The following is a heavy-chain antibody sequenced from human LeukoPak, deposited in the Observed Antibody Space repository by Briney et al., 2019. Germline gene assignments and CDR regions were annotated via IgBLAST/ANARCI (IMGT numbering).Heavy chain of an antibody. V-gene: IGHV4-61*09. CDR3: IRDREHGFNLDY. J-gene: IGHJ4*02. CDR2: IHTSGTM. D-gene: IGHD5-24*01. Sequence: SETLSLTCTVSGGSVSTGSYYWSWIRQPAGRGLEWIGHIHTSGTMNYNASLKSRVRISVETSKNQFSLQLNSVTPEDTAVYYCIRDREHGFNLDYWGRGILVTVSS. CDR1: GGSVSTGSYY.